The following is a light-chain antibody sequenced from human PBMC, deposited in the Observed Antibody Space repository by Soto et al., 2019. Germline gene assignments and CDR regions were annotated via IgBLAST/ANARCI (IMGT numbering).Light chain of an antibody. CDR1: SSNIGNNY. CDR3: QSFDSTLTAWV. CDR2: DNN. V-gene: IGLV1-51*01. Sequence: QSVLTQPPSVSAAPGQKVTISCSGSSSNIGNNYVSWYQQLPGTAPKLLIYDNNKRPSGIPDRFSGSKSGTSATLGITGLQAEDEADYYCQSFDSTLTAWVFGGGTKLTVL. J-gene: IGLJ3*02.